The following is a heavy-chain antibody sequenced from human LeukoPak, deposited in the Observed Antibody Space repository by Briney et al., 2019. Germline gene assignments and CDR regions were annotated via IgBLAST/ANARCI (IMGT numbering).Heavy chain of an antibody. J-gene: IGHJ5*02. CDR1: GYTFTSNY. CDR3: ARDNSVGDIAWWFDP. Sequence: ASVKVSCKASGYTFTSNYMHWVRRAPGQGLEWMGLINPSGSSTLYAQKFQGRVTMTRDMSTTTDYMELSSLRSEDTAVYYCARDNSVGDIAWWFDPWGQGTLVTVSS. V-gene: IGHV1-46*01. D-gene: IGHD3-16*02. CDR2: INPSGSST.